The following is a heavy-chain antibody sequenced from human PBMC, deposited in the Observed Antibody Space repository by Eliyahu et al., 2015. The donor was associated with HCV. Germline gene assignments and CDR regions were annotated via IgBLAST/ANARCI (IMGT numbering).Heavy chain of an antibody. CDR1: GFTFXNAW. D-gene: IGHD3-22*01. CDR3: TTQPRDTYYYDSSGYYRVVRKET. CDR2: IKSKTDGGTT. V-gene: IGHV3-15*01. Sequence: EVQLVESGGGLVKPGGSLRLSCAASGFTFXNAWMSWVRXAPGKGLEWVGRIKSKTDGGTTDYAAPVKGRFTISRDDSKNTLYLQMNSLKTEDTAVYYCTTQPRDTYYYDSSGYYRVVRKETWGQGTLVTVSS. J-gene: IGHJ4*02.